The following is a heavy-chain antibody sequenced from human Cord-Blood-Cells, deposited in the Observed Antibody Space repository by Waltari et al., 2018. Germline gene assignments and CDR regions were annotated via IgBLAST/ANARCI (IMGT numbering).Heavy chain of an antibody. V-gene: IGHV3-30*02. CDR2: LRNDGSNK. Sequence: QVQLVESGGGVVQPGGSLRLSCAASGFTFSSYGMHWVHQAPGKGLEWVAFLRNDGSNKYYADSVKGRFTNSRDNSKNTLYLQMNSLRAEDTAVYYCAKDSESGSYFGDYYYYYGMDVWGQGTTVTVSS. CDR3: AKDSESGSYFGDYYYYYGMDV. D-gene: IGHD1-26*01. J-gene: IGHJ6*02. CDR1: GFTFSSYG.